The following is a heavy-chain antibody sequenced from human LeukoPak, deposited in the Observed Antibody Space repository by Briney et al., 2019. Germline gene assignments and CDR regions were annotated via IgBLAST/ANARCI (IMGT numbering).Heavy chain of an antibody. J-gene: IGHJ5*02. CDR2: INPNNGAT. CDR1: GYTFTGYY. D-gene: IGHD2-2*03. Sequence: ASVKVSCKASGYTFTGYYMHWVRQAPGQGLEWMGRINPNNGATNYAQKLQGRVTMTRDTSTSTVYMELSSLRSEDTAVYYCAVLDIVVVPAAISPRWFDPWGQGTLVTVSS. CDR3: AVLDIVVVPAAISPRWFDP. V-gene: IGHV1-2*06.